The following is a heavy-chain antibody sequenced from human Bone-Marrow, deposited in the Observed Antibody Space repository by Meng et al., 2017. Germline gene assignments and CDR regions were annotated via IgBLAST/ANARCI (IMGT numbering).Heavy chain of an antibody. D-gene: IGHD1-1*01. CDR1: GFTITCYG. J-gene: IGHJ4*02. CDR2: ISAYNGNT. Sequence: QVQLVQSGAEVKMPGASGKVSCTASGFTITCYGISWVRQAPGQGLEWMGWISAYNGNTTYAQKLQGRVTMTTDTSTSTAYMELRSLRSDDTAVYYCARTTGTSRFFDYWGQGTLVTVSS. CDR3: ARTTGTSRFFDY. V-gene: IGHV1-18*01.